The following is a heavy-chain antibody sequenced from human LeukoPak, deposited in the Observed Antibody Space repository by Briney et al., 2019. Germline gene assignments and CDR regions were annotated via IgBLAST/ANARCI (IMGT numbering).Heavy chain of an antibody. Sequence: SETLSLTCTVSGGSISSSSCYWGWIRQPPGKGLEWIGSIYYSGSTYYNPSLKSRVTISVDTSKNQFSLKLSSVTAADTAVYYCARLDIAAAGTLYDAFDIWGQGTMVTVSS. CDR3: ARLDIAAAGTLYDAFDI. CDR1: GGSISSSSCY. CDR2: IYYSGST. J-gene: IGHJ3*02. V-gene: IGHV4-39*01. D-gene: IGHD6-13*01.